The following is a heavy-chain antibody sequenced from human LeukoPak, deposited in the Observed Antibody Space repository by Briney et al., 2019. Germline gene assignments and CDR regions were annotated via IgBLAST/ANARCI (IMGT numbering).Heavy chain of an antibody. CDR2: FDPEDGET. CDR3: ATGPDRGVRCELGLVFDI. V-gene: IGHV1-24*01. CDR1: GYTLTELS. Sequence: GASVKVSCKVSGYTLTELSMHWVRQAPGKGLEWMGGFDPEDGETIYAQKFQGRVTMTEDTSTDTAYMELSSLRSEDTAVYYCATGPDRGVRCELGLVFDIWGQGTIVTVSS. J-gene: IGHJ3*02. D-gene: IGHD3/OR15-3a*01.